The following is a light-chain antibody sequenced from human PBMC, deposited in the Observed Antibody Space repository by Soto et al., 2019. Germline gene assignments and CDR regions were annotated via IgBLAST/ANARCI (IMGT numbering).Light chain of an antibody. Sequence: EIVMTQSPATLSLSPGERATLSCRASQSVSSNLAWYQQKPGQAPRLLIYCASTRATGIPARFIGSGSWTEFTLPISSLQSEDFAVYYCQQYNNWPRTFGQGTKVEIK. V-gene: IGKV3-15*01. CDR2: CAS. CDR3: QQYNNWPRT. CDR1: QSVSSN. J-gene: IGKJ1*01.